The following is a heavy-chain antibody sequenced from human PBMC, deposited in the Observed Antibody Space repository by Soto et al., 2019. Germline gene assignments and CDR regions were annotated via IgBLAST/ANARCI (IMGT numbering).Heavy chain of an antibody. D-gene: IGHD3-22*01. J-gene: IGHJ4*02. CDR1: GVTFSSYS. V-gene: IGHV3-21*01. Sequence: EVQLVESGGGLVKPGGSLRLSCAASGVTFSSYSMNWVRQAPGKGLEWVSSISGSSSYIYYADSVKGRFTISRDKAKTSLYLQMNSLRAEYTAVYYCVRDYYDSSGYLAPLDYWCQGTLVTVSS. CDR3: VRDYYDSSGYLAPLDY. CDR2: ISGSSSYI.